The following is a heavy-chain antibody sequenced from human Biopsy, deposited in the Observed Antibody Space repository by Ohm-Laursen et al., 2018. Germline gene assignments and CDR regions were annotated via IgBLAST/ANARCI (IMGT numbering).Heavy chain of an antibody. V-gene: IGHV3-9*01. Sequence: SLRLSCAASGFTVNDHAMHWVRQPPGKGLEWVSGISWDSGRIGYADSVKGRFTVSRDNAKKSLYLEMNSLRPGDTALYYCTKDLIPAGTDVWGQGTTVTVSS. CDR3: TKDLIPAGTDV. CDR2: ISWDSGRI. CDR1: GFTVNDHA. J-gene: IGHJ6*02. D-gene: IGHD2-21*01.